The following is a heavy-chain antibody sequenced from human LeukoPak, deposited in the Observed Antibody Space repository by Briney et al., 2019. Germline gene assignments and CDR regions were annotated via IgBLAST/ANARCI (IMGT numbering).Heavy chain of an antibody. Sequence: ASVKVSCKASGCTFTSYDINWVRQATGQGLEWMGWMNPNSGNTGYAQKFQGRVTMTRNTSIGTAYMELSSLRSGDTAVYYCARGSNVFGAFDIWGQGTMVTVSS. D-gene: IGHD3-3*01. CDR3: ARGSNVFGAFDI. V-gene: IGHV1-8*01. J-gene: IGHJ3*02. CDR2: MNPNSGNT. CDR1: GCTFTSYD.